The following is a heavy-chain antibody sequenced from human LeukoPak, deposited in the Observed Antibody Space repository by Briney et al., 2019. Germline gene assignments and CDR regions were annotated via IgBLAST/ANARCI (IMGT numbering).Heavy chain of an antibody. V-gene: IGHV3-30*02. D-gene: IGHD1-14*01. CDR1: GFTFSSYG. Sequence: PGGSLRLSCAASGFTFSSYGMHWVRQAPGKGLEWVAFIRYDGSNKYYADSVKGRFTISRDNSKNTLYLQMNSLRAEDTAVYYCANLAELGFANDYWGQGTLVTVSS. J-gene: IGHJ4*02. CDR2: IRYDGSNK. CDR3: ANLAELGFANDY.